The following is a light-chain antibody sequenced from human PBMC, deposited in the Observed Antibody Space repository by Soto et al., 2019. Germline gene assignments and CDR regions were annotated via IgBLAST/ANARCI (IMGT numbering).Light chain of an antibody. J-gene: IGKJ3*01. CDR2: KAS. CDR1: QSISSW. Sequence: DIQMTQSPSTLSASVGDRVTITCRASQSISSWLAWYQQKPGKAPKLLIYKASSLESGVPSRFSGSGSGTDFTLTINNLQPEDFATYYCQQANSFPRTFGPGTKVDIK. V-gene: IGKV1-5*03. CDR3: QQANSFPRT.